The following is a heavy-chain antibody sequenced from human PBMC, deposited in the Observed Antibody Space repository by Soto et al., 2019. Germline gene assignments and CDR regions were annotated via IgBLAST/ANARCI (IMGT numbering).Heavy chain of an antibody. CDR2: ISPSTSHI. D-gene: IGHD2-15*01. Sequence: EVHLVESGGGLVKPGGSLRLSCAVSGFTFSSCTMNWVRQAPGKGLEWVSSISPSTSHIYYADSVKGRFTISRNNAKNSLFLQRNSVRAEDTAVYYCSGCSGGACHQSYGMDVWGQGTTVTVSS. CDR1: GFTFSSCT. CDR3: SGCSGGACHQSYGMDV. J-gene: IGHJ6*02. V-gene: IGHV3-21*01.